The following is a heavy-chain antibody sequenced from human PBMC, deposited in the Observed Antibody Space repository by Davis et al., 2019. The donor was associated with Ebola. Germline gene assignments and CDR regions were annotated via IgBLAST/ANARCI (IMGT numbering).Heavy chain of an antibody. CDR3: ARDFGQQLVPNYYYYYGMDV. D-gene: IGHD6-13*01. J-gene: IGHJ6*02. CDR2: IKQDGGEK. V-gene: IGHV3-7*01. Sequence: GESLKISCAASGFIFSNYWMSWVRQAPGKGPEWVAIIKQDGGEKYYVDSVKGRFTISRDNAKNSLYLQMNSLRDEDTAVYYCARDFGQQLVPNYYYYYGMDVWGQGTLVTVSS. CDR1: GFIFSNYW.